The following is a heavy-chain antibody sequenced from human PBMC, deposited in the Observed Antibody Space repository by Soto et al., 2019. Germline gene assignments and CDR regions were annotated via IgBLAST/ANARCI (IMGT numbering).Heavy chain of an antibody. V-gene: IGHV3-7*01. J-gene: IGHJ6*04. CDR2: IKQDGSEE. Sequence: HPGGSLRLSCAASGFTFSSYWMSWFRQAPGKGLEWVANIKQDGSEENYVDSVKGRFTISRDNAKNALYLQMNSLRVEDTAVYYCAREIAARRWGKGTTVTVSS. D-gene: IGHD6-6*01. CDR1: GFTFSSYW. CDR3: AREIAARR.